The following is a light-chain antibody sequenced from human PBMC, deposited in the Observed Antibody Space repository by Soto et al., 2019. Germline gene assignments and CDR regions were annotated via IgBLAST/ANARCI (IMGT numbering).Light chain of an antibody. J-gene: IGKJ5*01. CDR3: QQRADWPIT. CDR2: DAS. V-gene: IGKV3-11*01. Sequence: EIVLTQSPATLSLSPGERATLSCRASQSVSNYLIWYQQKPGLAPRLLISDASNRATGIPARFSGSGSGTDFTLTISSLEPEDFAVYYCQQRADWPITFGQGTRLDI. CDR1: QSVSNY.